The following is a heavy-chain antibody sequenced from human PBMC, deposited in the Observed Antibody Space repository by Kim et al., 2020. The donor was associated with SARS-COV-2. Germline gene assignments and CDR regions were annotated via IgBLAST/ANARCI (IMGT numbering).Heavy chain of an antibody. CDR1: GGSISSSSYY. Sequence: SETLSLTCTVSGGSISSSSYYWGWIRQPPGKGLEWIGSIYYSGSTYYNPSLKSRVTISVDTSKNQFSLKLSSVTAADTAVYYCARHSKEQGIGYGSGSYYQKNNWFDPWGQGTLVTVSS. J-gene: IGHJ5*02. CDR2: IYYSGST. CDR3: ARHSKEQGIGYGSGSYYQKNNWFDP. V-gene: IGHV4-39*01. D-gene: IGHD3-10*01.